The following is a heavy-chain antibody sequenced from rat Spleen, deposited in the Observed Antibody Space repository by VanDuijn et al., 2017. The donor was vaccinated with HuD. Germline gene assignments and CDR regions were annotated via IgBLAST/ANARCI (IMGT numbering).Heavy chain of an antibody. CDR2: INYEGSST. V-gene: IGHV5-22*01. J-gene: IGHJ2*01. CDR3: ARGRLFDY. CDR1: GFTFSGNW. Sequence: EVRLVESGGGLVQPGSPLKLSCAASGFTFSGNWLNWIRQAPKKGLEWVASINYEGSSTYYGDTVKGRFTISRGNAENSLYLQMDSLRSEDTATYYCARGRLFDYWGQGVMVTVSS.